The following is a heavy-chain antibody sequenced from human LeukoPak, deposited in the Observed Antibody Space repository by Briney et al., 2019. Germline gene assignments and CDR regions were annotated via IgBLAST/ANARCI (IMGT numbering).Heavy chain of an antibody. Sequence: GGSLRLSCAASGFTFSSYAMHWVRQAPGKGLEWVAVISYDGSNKYYADSVKGRFTISRDNSKNTLYLQMNSLRAEDTAVYYCARDLTTNTVTTSWFDPWGQGTLVTVSS. CDR3: ARDLTTNTVTTSWFDP. D-gene: IGHD4-17*01. V-gene: IGHV3-30*14. J-gene: IGHJ5*02. CDR2: ISYDGSNK. CDR1: GFTFSSYA.